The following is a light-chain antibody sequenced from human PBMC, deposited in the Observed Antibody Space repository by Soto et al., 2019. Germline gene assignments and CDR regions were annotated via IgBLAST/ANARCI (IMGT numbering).Light chain of an antibody. Sequence: QSALTQPASVSGSPGQSITISCTGTSSDVVNDLLVSWYQQQPGKAPKLMIYEGTKRPAGVSNRFSGSKSGNAAYLTISGLQADDEAEYYCSSYTSSITPYVFGTGTKVTVL. CDR1: SSDVVNDLL. J-gene: IGLJ1*01. CDR2: EGT. V-gene: IGLV2-14*02. CDR3: SSYTSSITPYV.